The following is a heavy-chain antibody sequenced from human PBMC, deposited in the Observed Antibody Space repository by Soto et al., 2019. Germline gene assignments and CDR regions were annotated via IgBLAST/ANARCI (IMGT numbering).Heavy chain of an antibody. D-gene: IGHD5-18*01. CDR2: IYYSGST. Sequence: SETLSLTCTVSGGSISSGDYYWSWIRQPPGKGLEWIGYIYYSGSTYYNPSLKSRVTISVDTSKNQFSLKLSSVTAADTAVYYCARVGGEYSYGWYYYYGMDVWGQGTTVTVSS. CDR1: GGSISSGDYY. J-gene: IGHJ6*02. V-gene: IGHV4-30-4*01. CDR3: ARVGGEYSYGWYYYYGMDV.